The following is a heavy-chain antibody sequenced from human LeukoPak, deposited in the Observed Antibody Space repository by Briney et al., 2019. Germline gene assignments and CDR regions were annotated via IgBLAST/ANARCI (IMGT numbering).Heavy chain of an antibody. CDR2: IYYSGST. CDR3: ARHRMIDAFDI. V-gene: IGHV4-59*08. CDR1: GGSISSYY. D-gene: IGHD3-22*01. J-gene: IGHJ3*02. Sequence: PSETLSLTCTVSGGSISSYYWSWIRQPPGKGLEWIGYIYYSGSTNYNPSLKSRVTISVDTSKNQFPLKLSSVTAADTAVYYCARHRMIDAFDIWGQGTMVTVSS.